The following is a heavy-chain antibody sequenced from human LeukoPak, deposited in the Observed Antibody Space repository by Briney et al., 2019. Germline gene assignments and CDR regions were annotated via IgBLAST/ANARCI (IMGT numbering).Heavy chain of an antibody. Sequence: GGALRLSCAASGFTFSSYGMHWVRRASGKGLEWVAVIWYDGSNKYYADSVKGRFTISRDNSKNTLYLQMNSLRAEDTAVYYCARDGSGPLPFDYWGQGTLVTVSS. CDR1: GFTFSSYG. V-gene: IGHV3-33*01. CDR3: ARDGSGPLPFDY. D-gene: IGHD5-12*01. CDR2: IWYDGSNK. J-gene: IGHJ4*02.